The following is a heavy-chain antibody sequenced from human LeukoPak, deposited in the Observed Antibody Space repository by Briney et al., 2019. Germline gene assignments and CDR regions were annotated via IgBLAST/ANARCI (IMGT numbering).Heavy chain of an antibody. J-gene: IGHJ4*02. Sequence: ASVKVSCKASGYTFTSYAMNWVRQAPGQGLGWMGWINTNTGNPTYAQGFTGRFVFSLDTSVSTAYLQISSLKAEDTAVYYCARGDYDILTGYLYTIDYWGQGTLVTVSS. D-gene: IGHD3-9*01. CDR2: INTNTGNP. V-gene: IGHV7-4-1*02. CDR3: ARGDYDILTGYLYTIDY. CDR1: GYTFTSYA.